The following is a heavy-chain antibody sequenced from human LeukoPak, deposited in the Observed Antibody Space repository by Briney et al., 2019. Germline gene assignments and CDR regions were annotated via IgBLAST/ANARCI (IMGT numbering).Heavy chain of an antibody. Sequence: SETLSLTCSVSRGSIGSYYWSWIRQPPGKGLEWIGYIFYSENTNYNPSLKSRVTISVDTSKNQFSLKLSSVTAADTAVYYCARSYSSTWSNWFDPWGQGTLVTVSS. D-gene: IGHD6-13*01. CDR2: IFYSENT. CDR1: RGSIGSYY. J-gene: IGHJ5*02. V-gene: IGHV4-59*01. CDR3: ARSYSSTWSNWFDP.